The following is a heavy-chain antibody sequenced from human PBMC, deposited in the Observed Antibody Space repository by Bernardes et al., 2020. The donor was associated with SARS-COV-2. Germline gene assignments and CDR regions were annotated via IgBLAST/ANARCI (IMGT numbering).Heavy chain of an antibody. CDR1: GFTFSDHY. J-gene: IGHJ6*02. CDR2: SRGKGDSYTT. V-gene: IGHV3-72*01. D-gene: IGHD6-19*01. Sequence: GGSLRLSCAASGFTFSDHYMDWVRQAPGKGLEWVGRSRGKGDSYTTEYAASEKGRFTISRDDSKNSVYLQMNSLKIEDTAVYYCARDQWRPYYYYGLDVWGQGTKVTVS. CDR3: ARDQWRPYYYYGLDV.